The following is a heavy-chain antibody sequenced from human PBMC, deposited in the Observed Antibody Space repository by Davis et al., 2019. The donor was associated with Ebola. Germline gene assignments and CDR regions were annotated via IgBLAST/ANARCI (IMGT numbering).Heavy chain of an antibody. CDR1: GFTFSDYY. CDR2: IYYSGST. CDR3: ARAIVTTTYYYYYYGMDV. D-gene: IGHD4-11*01. Sequence: LRLSCEASGFTFSDYYMSWIRQAPGKGLEWIGYIYYSGSTYYNPSLKSRVTISVDTSKNQFSLKLSSVTAADTAVYYCARAIVTTTYYYYYYGMDVWGQGTTVTVSS. V-gene: IGHV4-30-4*08. J-gene: IGHJ6*02.